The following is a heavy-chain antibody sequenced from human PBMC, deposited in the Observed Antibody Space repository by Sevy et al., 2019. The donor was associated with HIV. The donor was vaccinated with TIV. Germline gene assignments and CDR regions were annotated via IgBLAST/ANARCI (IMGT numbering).Heavy chain of an antibody. CDR3: ARGRIEGYYYYGMDV. CDR1: GFTFSSYD. Sequence: GGSLRLSCAASGFTFSSYDMHWVRQATGKGLEWVSAIGTAGETYYPGSVKGRLPISRENAKNSLYLQMNSLRAGDTAVYYCARGRIEGYYYYGMDVWGQGTTVTVSS. D-gene: IGHD2-21*01. V-gene: IGHV3-13*01. CDR2: IGTAGET. J-gene: IGHJ6*02.